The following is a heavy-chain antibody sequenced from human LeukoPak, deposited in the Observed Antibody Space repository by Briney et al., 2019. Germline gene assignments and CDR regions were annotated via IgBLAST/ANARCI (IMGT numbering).Heavy chain of an antibody. CDR1: GGSISSGGYS. Sequence: SQTLSLTCAVSGGSISSGGYSWSWIRQPPGKGLEWIGYIYHSGSTYYNPSLKSRVTILVDRSKNQFSLKLSSVTAADTAVYYCARSSSTLLFDYWGQGTLVTVSS. CDR3: ARSSSTLLFDY. D-gene: IGHD2-2*01. V-gene: IGHV4-30-2*01. CDR2: IYHSGST. J-gene: IGHJ4*02.